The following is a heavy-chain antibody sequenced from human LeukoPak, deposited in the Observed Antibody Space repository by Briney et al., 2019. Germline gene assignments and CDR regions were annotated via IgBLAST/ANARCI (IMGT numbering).Heavy chain of an antibody. Sequence: ASVKVSCKASGYTFTGYYMHWVRQAPGQGLEWMGWINPNSGGTNYAQKFQGRVTMTRDTSISTAYMELSRLRSDDTAVYYCARQSARIAPNDAFDIWGQGTMVTVSS. V-gene: IGHV1-2*02. CDR2: INPNSGGT. CDR3: ARQSARIAPNDAFDI. CDR1: GYTFTGYY. D-gene: IGHD6-13*01. J-gene: IGHJ3*02.